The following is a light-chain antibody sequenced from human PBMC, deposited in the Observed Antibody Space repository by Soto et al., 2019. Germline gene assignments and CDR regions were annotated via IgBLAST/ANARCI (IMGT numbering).Light chain of an antibody. CDR2: AAS. V-gene: IGKV1-39*01. J-gene: IGKJ2*01. CDR3: QQGYSTPPT. CDR1: QSISSY. Sequence: DIQMTQSPSSLSASVGDRVTITCRASQSISSYLNWYQQKPGKAPKLLIYAASSLQSGVPSRFSGSGSGTDFTLTISNLQPEDFATYYCQQGYSTPPTFGQGTKLEIK.